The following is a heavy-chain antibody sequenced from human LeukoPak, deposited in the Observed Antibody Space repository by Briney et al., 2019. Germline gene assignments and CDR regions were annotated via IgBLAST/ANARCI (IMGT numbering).Heavy chain of an antibody. CDR1: KYTFTTYY. V-gene: IGHV1-46*01. CDR2: INPSAGDI. Sequence: ASVKLSCKSSKYTFTTYYIHWVRQAPGHGLEWMGGINPSAGDIHYAQKFQGRVSMTRDTSTSTVYMQLSSLRSQDTAVYYCARHWGRNGYSYDFWRQGTLVTDSS. CDR3: ARHWGRNGYSYDF. J-gene: IGHJ4*02. D-gene: IGHD5-24*01.